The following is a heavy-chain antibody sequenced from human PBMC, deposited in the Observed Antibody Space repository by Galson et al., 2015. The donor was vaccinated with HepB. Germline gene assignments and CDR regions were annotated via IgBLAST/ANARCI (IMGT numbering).Heavy chain of an antibody. V-gene: IGHV1-58*02. J-gene: IGHJ6*02. CDR3: AAQAVLAATSYYYYGMDV. Sequence: SVKVSCKASGFTFISSAMQWVRQARGQRLEWIGWIVVGSGNTNYAQKFQERVTITRDMSTSTAYMELSSLRSEDTAVYYCAAQAVLAATSYYYYGMDVWGQGTTVTVAS. D-gene: IGHD2-2*01. CDR2: IVVGSGNT. CDR1: GFTFISSA.